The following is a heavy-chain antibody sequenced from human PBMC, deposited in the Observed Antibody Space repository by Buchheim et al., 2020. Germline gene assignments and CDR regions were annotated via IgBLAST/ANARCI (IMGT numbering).Heavy chain of an antibody. CDR2: ISSSGSST. V-gene: IGHV3-23*01. Sequence: EVQLLESGGGFVQPGGSLRLSCAASGFAFNNHAMTWVRQAPGKGLEWVSGISSSGSSTNHADFVKGRFTISRDNYRNKLYLQLNSLRVENTAVYYCANRKWELEATVGPFDYWGQGTL. J-gene: IGHJ4*02. CDR3: ANRKWELEATVGPFDY. D-gene: IGHD1-26*01. CDR1: GFAFNNHA.